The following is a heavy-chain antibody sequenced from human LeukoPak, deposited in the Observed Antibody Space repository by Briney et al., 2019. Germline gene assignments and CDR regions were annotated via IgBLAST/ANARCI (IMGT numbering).Heavy chain of an antibody. V-gene: IGHV4-59*12. J-gene: IGHJ4*02. CDR2: IYYSGST. D-gene: IGHD3-10*01. CDR3: ARDVYYYGSGSYFLDY. CDR1: GGSISSYY. Sequence: TPSETLSLTCIVSGGSISSYYWSWIRQPPGKGLEWIGYIYYSGSTNYNPSLKSRVTMSVDTSKNQFSLKLSSVTAADTAVYYCARDVYYYGSGSYFLDYWGQGTLVTVSS.